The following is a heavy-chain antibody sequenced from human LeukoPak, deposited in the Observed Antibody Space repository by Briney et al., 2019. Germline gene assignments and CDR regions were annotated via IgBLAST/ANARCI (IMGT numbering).Heavy chain of an antibody. V-gene: IGHV1-18*01. CDR2: ISAYNGNT. CDR1: GYTFTSYG. D-gene: IGHD3-3*01. CDR3: ARDLYYDFWSGYSY. Sequence: ASVKVSCKASGYTFTSYGVSWVRQAPGQGLEWMGWISAYNGNTNYPQKLQGRVTMTTDTSTSTAYMELRSLRSDDTAVYYCARDLYYDFWSGYSYWGQGTLVTVSS. J-gene: IGHJ4*02.